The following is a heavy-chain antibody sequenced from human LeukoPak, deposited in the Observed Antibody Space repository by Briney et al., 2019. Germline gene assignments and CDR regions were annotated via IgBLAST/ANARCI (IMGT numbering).Heavy chain of an antibody. CDR2: MHYSGST. D-gene: IGHD6-25*01. CDR1: GGSISTSRYY. CDR3: ARVPPYSSVDAFDI. V-gene: IGHV4-39*07. J-gene: IGHJ3*02. Sequence: KTSETLSLTCTVSGGSISTSRYYWGWIRQPPGKGLEWIGSMHYSGSTYYNPSLKSRVTMSVDTSKNQFSLNLNSVTAADTAVYYCARVPPYSSVDAFDIWGQGTMVTVSS.